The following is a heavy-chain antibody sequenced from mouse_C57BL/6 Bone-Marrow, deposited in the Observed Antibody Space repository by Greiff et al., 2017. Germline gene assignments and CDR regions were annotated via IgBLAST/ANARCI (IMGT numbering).Heavy chain of an antibody. V-gene: IGHV1-61*01. J-gene: IGHJ2*01. CDR2: IYPSDSET. CDR3: ARDWDYLDY. Sequence: QVQLQQPGAELVRPGSSVKLSCKASGYTFTSYWMDWVKQSPGQGLEWIGNIYPSDSETHYNQKFKDKATLTVDKSSSTAYMQLRSLTSEDSAVYYCARDWDYLDYWGQGTTLTVSS. CDR1: GYTFTSYW. D-gene: IGHD4-1*01.